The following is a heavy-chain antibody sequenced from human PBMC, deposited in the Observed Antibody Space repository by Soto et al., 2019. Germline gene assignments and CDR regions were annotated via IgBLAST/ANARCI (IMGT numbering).Heavy chain of an antibody. CDR1: GFSLSTTGVG. D-gene: IGHD5-12*01. J-gene: IGHJ4*02. CDR3: AHRGYCSGTSCSGGYSGYDNFDY. Sequence: QITLKESGPTLVKPTQTLTLTCTFSGFSLSTTGVGVGWIRQPPGKALEWLALIFWDDDKRYSPSLKIRLTITKDTSKNQVVLTMTNMDPVDTATYYCAHRGYCSGTSCSGGYSGYDNFDYWGEGTLVTVSS. V-gene: IGHV2-5*02. CDR2: IFWDDDK.